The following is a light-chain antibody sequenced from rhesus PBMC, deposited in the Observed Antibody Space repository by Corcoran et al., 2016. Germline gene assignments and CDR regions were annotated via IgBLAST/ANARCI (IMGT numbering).Light chain of an antibody. CDR3: QQHNSYPRA. CDR1: QGISNY. J-gene: IGKJ1*01. Sequence: DIQMTQSPSSLSASVGDTVTITCRASQGISNYLAWYQKKPGKAQKTLVDFTSNLESGVPSRFSGGGSGTVFTLTISGLQPEDFAFSYCQQHNSYPRAFGQGTKVKIK. CDR2: FTS. V-gene: IGKV1S14*01.